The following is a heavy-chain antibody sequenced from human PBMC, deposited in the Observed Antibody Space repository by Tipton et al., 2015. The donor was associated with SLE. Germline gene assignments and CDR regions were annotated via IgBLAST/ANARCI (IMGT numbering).Heavy chain of an antibody. CDR3: ARVRGTSGEPTVMRAYWYFDL. J-gene: IGHJ2*01. CDR1: GGSISSYY. Sequence: LRLSCTVSGGSISSYYWSWIRQPAGKGLEWIGRIYTSGSTNYNPSLKSRVTMSVDTSKNQFSLKLSSVTAADTAVYYCARVRGTSGEPTVMRAYWYFDLWGRGTLVTVSS. D-gene: IGHD3-10*01. V-gene: IGHV4-4*07. CDR2: IYTSGST.